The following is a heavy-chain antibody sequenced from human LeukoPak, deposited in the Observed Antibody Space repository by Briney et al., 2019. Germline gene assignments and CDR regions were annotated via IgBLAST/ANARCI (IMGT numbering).Heavy chain of an antibody. Sequence: SVKVSCKASGGTFSSYAISWVRQAPGQGLEWMGGIIPIFGTANYAQKFQGRVTITADKSTSTAYVELSSLRSEDTAVYYCAREDWNDWDYYYGMDVWGKGTTVTVSS. CDR2: IIPIFGTA. J-gene: IGHJ6*04. D-gene: IGHD1-1*01. V-gene: IGHV1-69*06. CDR1: GGTFSSYA. CDR3: AREDWNDWDYYYGMDV.